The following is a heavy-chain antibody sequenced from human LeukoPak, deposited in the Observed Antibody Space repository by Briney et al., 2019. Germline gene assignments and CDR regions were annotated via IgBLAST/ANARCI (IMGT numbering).Heavy chain of an antibody. J-gene: IGHJ4*02. CDR1: GFTFRTYA. D-gene: IGHD3-10*01. CDR3: AKSRLYGSGSSSSDY. CDR2: ISGSGGST. Sequence: GGSLRLSCAASGFTFRTYAMSWVRQAPGKGLEWVSAISGSGGSTYYTDSVKGRFTISRDNSKNTLYLQMSSLRVEDTAVYYCAKSRLYGSGSSSSDYWGQGTLVTVSS. V-gene: IGHV3-23*01.